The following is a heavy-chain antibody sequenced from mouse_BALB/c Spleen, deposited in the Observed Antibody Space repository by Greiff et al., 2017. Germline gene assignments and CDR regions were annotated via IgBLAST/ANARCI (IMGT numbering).Heavy chain of an antibody. V-gene: IGHV14-1*02. Sequence: VQLQQSGAELVRPGALVKLSCKASGFNIKDYYMHWVKQRPEQGLEWIGWIDPENGNTIYDPKFQGKASITADTSSNTAYLQVSSLTYEDTAVYYCARGVRLYAMDYWGQGTSVTVSS. CDR2: IDPENGNT. D-gene: IGHD2-14*01. CDR1: GFNIKDYY. CDR3: ARGVRLYAMDY. J-gene: IGHJ4*01.